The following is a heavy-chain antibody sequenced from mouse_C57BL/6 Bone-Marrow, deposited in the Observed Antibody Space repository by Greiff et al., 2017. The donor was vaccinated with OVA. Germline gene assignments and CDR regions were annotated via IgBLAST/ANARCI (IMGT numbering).Heavy chain of an antibody. V-gene: IGHV8-12*01. CDR3: ARSEGYGPYWYFDV. J-gene: IGHJ1*03. CDR1: GFSLSTSGMG. D-gene: IGHD2-10*02. Sequence: QVTLKESGPGILQSSQTLRLTCSFSGFSLSTSGMGVSWIRQPSGKGLEWLAHIYWDDDKRYNPSLKSRLTISKDTSRNQVFLKITSVDTADTATYYCARSEGYGPYWYFDVWGTGTTVTVSS. CDR2: IYWDDDK.